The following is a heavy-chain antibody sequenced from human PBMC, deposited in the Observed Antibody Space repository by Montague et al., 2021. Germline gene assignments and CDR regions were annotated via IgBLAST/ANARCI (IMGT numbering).Heavy chain of an antibody. CDR1: GASISDYY. J-gene: IGHJ6*02. CDR2: IYYSRRT. D-gene: IGHD1-14*01. CDR3: AVTNPYYYYGMDV. V-gene: IGHV4-59*01. Sequence: SETLSLTCSVSGASISDYYWSWIRQPPGKGLEWIGYIYYSRRTNYSPSLKSRVTISVDTSKNQFSLKLSSVTAADTAFYYCAVTNPYYYYGMDVWGQGTTVTVSS.